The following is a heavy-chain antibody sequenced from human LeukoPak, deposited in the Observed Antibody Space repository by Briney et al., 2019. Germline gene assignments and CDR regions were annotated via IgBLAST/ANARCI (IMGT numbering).Heavy chain of an antibody. D-gene: IGHD3-22*01. CDR2: ISAYNGNT. CDR3: AREVYDSSGYYPH. V-gene: IGHV1-18*01. CDR1: GGTFSSYA. Sequence: ASVKVSCKASGGTFSSYAISWVRQAPGKGLEWMGWISAYNGNTNYAQKLQGRVTMTTDTSTSTAYMELRSLRSDDTAVYYCAREVYDSSGYYPHWGQGTLVTVSS. J-gene: IGHJ4*02.